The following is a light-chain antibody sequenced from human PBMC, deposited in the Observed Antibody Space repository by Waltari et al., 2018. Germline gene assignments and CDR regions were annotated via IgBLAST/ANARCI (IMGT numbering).Light chain of an antibody. CDR1: QSVTRA. J-gene: IGKJ1*01. CDR2: GAS. Sequence: EIVLTQSPGTLSLSPGESATLSCRTSQSVTRALAWYQQKPGQAPRLLIYGASNRATGIPDRFSGSGSGTDFSLTISSLEPGDFAVYYCQHYLRLPVTFGQGTKVEVK. V-gene: IGKV3-20*01. CDR3: QHYLRLPVT.